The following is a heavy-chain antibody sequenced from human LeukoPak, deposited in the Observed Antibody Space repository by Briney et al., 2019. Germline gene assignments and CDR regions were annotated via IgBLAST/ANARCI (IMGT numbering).Heavy chain of an antibody. CDR1: GGSITSYY. D-gene: IGHD2-15*01. J-gene: IGHJ1*01. CDR2: IYHSGTT. V-gene: IGHV4-59*01. CDR3: AQKAPYSPGYSQD. Sequence: SETLSLTCTVSGGSITSYYWTWIRQPPGKALEWIGYIYHSGTTNYNPSLKSRVTISVDTSKNQFSLKLSSVTAADTAVYYCAQKAPYSPGYSQDWGQGTLVTVSS.